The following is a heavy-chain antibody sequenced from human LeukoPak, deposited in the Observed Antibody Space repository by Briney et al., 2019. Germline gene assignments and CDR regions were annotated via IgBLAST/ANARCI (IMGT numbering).Heavy chain of an antibody. CDR1: GFSLSTSGVG. CDR2: IYWDEDK. CDR3: AHRGYSYGYLAFDI. Sequence: SGPTLVKPTQTLALTCTFSGFSLSTSGVGVGWIRQPPGKALEWLALIYWDEDKRYSPSLKSRLTITKDTSKNQVVLTMTNMDPVDTATYYCAHRGYSYGYLAFDIWGQGTMVTVSS. D-gene: IGHD5-18*01. V-gene: IGHV2-5*02. J-gene: IGHJ3*02.